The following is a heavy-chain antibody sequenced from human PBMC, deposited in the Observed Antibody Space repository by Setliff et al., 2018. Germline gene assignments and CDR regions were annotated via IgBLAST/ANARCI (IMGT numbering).Heavy chain of an antibody. CDR2: IYNSGST. V-gene: IGHV4-59*08. D-gene: IGHD3-16*01. CDR1: GGSISSYY. J-gene: IGHJ6*03. Sequence: SETLSLTCTVSGGSISSYYWSWIRQPPGKGLEWIGYIYNSGSTNYNPSLKSRVTISVDTSKNQFSLKLTSVTAADTAVYDCARWPQTRGLDYYYYYYMDVWGKGTTVTVSS. CDR3: ARWPQTRGLDYYYYYYMDV.